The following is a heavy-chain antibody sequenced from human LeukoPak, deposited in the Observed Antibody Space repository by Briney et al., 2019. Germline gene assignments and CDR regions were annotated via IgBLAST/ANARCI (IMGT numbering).Heavy chain of an antibody. V-gene: IGHV3-48*03. CDR2: ISSSGSTI. J-gene: IGHJ1*01. Sequence: GGSLRLSCAASGFTFSSYEMNWVRQAPGKGLEWVSYISSSGSTIYYADSVKGRFTISRDNAKNSLYLQMNSLRAEDTAVYYCVVGGYYDSSGYYRAFQHWGQGTLVTVSS. CDR1: GFTFSSYE. D-gene: IGHD3-22*01. CDR3: VVGGYYDSSGYYRAFQH.